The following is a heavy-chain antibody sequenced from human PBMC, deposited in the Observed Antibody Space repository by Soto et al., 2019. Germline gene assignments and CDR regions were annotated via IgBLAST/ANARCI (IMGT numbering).Heavy chain of an antibody. CDR3: AKDSIGIQLWRYYFDY. CDR2: ISGSGGST. J-gene: IGHJ4*02. CDR1: GFTFSSYA. Sequence: PGGSLRLSCAASGFTFSSYAMSWVRQAPGKGLEWVSAISGSGGSTYYADSVEGRFTISRDNSKNTLYLQMNSLRAEDTAVYYCAKDSIGIQLWRYYFDYWGPGTLVTVSS. V-gene: IGHV3-23*01. D-gene: IGHD5-18*01.